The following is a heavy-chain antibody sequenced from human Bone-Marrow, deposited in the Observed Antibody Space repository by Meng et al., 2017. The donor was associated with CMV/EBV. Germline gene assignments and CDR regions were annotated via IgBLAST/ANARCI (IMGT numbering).Heavy chain of an antibody. CDR1: GYTVTDYY. J-gene: IGHJ4*02. D-gene: IGHD6-19*01. V-gene: IGHV1-2*02. Sequence: QGQWVQSGAEVKKPGASGKVSCKASGYTVTDYYRHWVRQAPGQWLEWMGWINPNDDTNYAQNFQGRVTMTRDMSINTVYMELSRLTSDDTAVYYCARSSGWSRFDYWGLGTLVTVSS. CDR3: ARSSGWSRFDY. CDR2: INPNDDT.